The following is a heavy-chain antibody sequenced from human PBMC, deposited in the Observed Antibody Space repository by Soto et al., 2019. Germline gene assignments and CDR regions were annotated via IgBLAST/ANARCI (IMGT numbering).Heavy chain of an antibody. CDR2: MNPNSGNT. CDR3: TRETAGYVRH. Sequence: QVQLVQSGAEVKKPGASVKVSCKASGYTFTSYDINWVRQATGQGLEWMGWMNPNSGNTGYAQKSQGRVTMIRTTSITTAYMDISSLRSEDTAVYYCTRETAGYVRHWGQGTLVTVSS. V-gene: IGHV1-8*01. J-gene: IGHJ4*02. CDR1: GYTFTSYD. D-gene: IGHD5-12*01.